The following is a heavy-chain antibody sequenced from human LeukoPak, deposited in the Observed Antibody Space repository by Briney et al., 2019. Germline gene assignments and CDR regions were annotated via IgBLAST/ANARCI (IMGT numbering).Heavy chain of an antibody. V-gene: IGHV3-33*08. CDR2: ISYDGSTK. CDR1: GYNFWSYA. D-gene: IGHD3-22*01. J-gene: IGHJ3*02. Sequence: GRSLRLSCVGSGYNFWSYAIHWVRQAPGKGLEWVAIISYDGSTKYYADSVKGRFTISRDNSKNTLYLQMNSLRAEDTAVYYCARDMYYYDSSGYYPIYDAFDIWGQGTMVTVSS. CDR3: ARDMYYYDSSGYYPIYDAFDI.